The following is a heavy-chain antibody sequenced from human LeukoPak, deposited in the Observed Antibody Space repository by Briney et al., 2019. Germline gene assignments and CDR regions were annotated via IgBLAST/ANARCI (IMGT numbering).Heavy chain of an antibody. V-gene: IGHV3-74*03. CDR2: INSDGSSI. CDR3: AREGRVSGYDFDC. Sequence: GGSLRLSCAASGFTFSSYWMHWVRQAPGKGLVWVSRINSDGSSITYADSMKGRFTISRDNAKNTLYLQMNSLRVEDTAVYYCAREGRVSGYDFDCWGQGTLVTVSS. CDR1: GFTFSSYW. J-gene: IGHJ4*02. D-gene: IGHD5-12*01.